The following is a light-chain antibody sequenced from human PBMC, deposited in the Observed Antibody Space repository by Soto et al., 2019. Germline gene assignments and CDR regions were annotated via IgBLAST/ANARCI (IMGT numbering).Light chain of an antibody. J-gene: IGKJ4*01. V-gene: IGKV3-20*01. CDR3: QQYDSSPLT. CDR2: GAS. Sequence: EIVLTQSPGTLSLPPGERATLSCRASQSVSSSYLAWYQQKPGQAPRLLIYGASSRATGIPDRFVGSGSGTDFTLTISRLEPEDFAVYYCQQYDSSPLTFGGGTKVEIK. CDR1: QSVSSSY.